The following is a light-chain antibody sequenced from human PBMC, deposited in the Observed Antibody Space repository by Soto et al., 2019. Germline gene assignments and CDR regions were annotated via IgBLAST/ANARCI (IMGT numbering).Light chain of an antibody. V-gene: IGKV1-6*01. CDR2: AAS. J-gene: IGKJ4*01. CDR3: LQDYNDPNT. CDR1: QASRND. Sequence: AMQMTQSASSLPASVGDRITITCRASQASRNDVAWYQQKAGRVPNRLIYAASHLQTGVPSRFSGSGFGTACTLTISSLQPEELATYYCLQDYNDPNTVSGGNKVEIK.